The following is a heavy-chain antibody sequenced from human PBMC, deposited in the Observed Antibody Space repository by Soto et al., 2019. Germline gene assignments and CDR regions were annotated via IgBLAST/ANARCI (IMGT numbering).Heavy chain of an antibody. D-gene: IGHD6-13*01. CDR1: GGTFSSYA. V-gene: IGHV1-69*01. CDR2: IIPIFGTE. J-gene: IGHJ6*02. CDR3: ARDRIAGSKYYYGMDV. Sequence: QVQLVQSGAEVKKPGSSVRVSCKASGGTFSSYAISWVRQAPGQGLEWMGGIIPIFGTENYAQKFQGRVTITADESTSTAYMELSSLRSDDTAVYYCARDRIAGSKYYYGMDVWGQGTTVTVSS.